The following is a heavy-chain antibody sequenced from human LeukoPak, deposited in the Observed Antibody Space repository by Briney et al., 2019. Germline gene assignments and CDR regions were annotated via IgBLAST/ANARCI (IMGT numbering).Heavy chain of an antibody. Sequence: RSSETLSLTCTVSGGSISSYYWSWIRQPPGKGLEWIGYIYYSGSTNYNPSLKSRVTISVDTSKNQFSLKLSSVTAADTAVYYCASSLVYGDLFDYWGQGTLVTVSS. J-gene: IGHJ4*02. D-gene: IGHD4-17*01. V-gene: IGHV4-59*01. CDR2: IYYSGST. CDR3: ASSLVYGDLFDY. CDR1: GGSISSYY.